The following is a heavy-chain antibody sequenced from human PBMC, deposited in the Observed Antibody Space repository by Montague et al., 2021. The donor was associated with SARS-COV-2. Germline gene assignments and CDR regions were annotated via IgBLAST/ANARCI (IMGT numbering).Heavy chain of an antibody. J-gene: IGHJ4*02. CDR1: GGSFDSDNFF. CDR3: ARHRRYDVVTYYPDF. D-gene: IGHD3-10*01. CDR2: ICKGGRT. Sequence: SETLSLTCSVSGGSFDSDNFFWGWIRPPPGKGLEWIGDICKGGRTFDNPSLKSRVTISVHTSRNQLSLNVTSVTAADTAVYYCARHRRYDVVTYYPDFWGQGTLVTVSS. V-gene: IGHV4-39*01.